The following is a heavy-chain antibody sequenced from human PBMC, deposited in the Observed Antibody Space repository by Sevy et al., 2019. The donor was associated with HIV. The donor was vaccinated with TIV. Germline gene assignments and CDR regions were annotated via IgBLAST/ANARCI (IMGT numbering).Heavy chain of an antibody. D-gene: IGHD5-12*01. CDR2: ISWNSGSI. J-gene: IGHJ3*02. V-gene: IGHV3-9*01. CDR1: GFTFDDYA. Sequence: GGSLRLSCAASGFTFDDYAMHWVRQAPGKGLEWVLGISWNSGSIGYAVSVKGRFTISRDNAKNSLYLQMNSLRAEDTALYYCAGGGATIRLKAFDIWGQGTMVTVSS. CDR3: AGGGATIRLKAFDI.